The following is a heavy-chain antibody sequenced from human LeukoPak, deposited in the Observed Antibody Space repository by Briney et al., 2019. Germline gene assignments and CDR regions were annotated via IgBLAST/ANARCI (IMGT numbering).Heavy chain of an antibody. Sequence: GRSLRLSCAASGFTFSSYAMSWVRQAPGKGLEWVSTISVSGGGTYHADSVKGRFTISRDNSKHTLDLQMNRLRAEDTAVYYCAKGQSNSGFDYWGQGTLVTVSS. V-gene: IGHV3-23*01. CDR1: GFTFSSYA. D-gene: IGHD1-26*01. CDR3: AKGQSNSGFDY. J-gene: IGHJ4*02. CDR2: ISVSGGGT.